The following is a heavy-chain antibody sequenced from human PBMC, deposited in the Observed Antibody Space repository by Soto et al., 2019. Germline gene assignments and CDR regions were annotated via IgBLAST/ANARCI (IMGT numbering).Heavy chain of an antibody. CDR1: GYTFTSYY. D-gene: IGHD2-2*01. CDR2: INPSGGGT. Sequence: QVQLVQSGAEVTKPGASVKVSCKASGYTFTSYYIHWVREAPGQGLEWMGMINPSGGGTTYTQRFQGRVTMTRDTSTSTVYMELSSLTSEDTAVYYCARAAPANNGRRMDVWGHGTTVTVSS. J-gene: IGHJ6*02. CDR3: ARAAPANNGRRMDV. V-gene: IGHV1-46*01.